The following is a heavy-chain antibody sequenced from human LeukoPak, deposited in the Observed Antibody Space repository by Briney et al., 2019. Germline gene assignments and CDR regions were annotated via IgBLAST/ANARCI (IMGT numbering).Heavy chain of an antibody. CDR1: GFTFSSYS. J-gene: IGHJ3*02. V-gene: IGHV3-21*04. CDR2: ISSSSSYI. Sequence: GGSLRLSCAASGFTFSSYSMNWVRQAPGKGLEWVSSISSSSSYIYYADPVKGRFTISRDNSKNTLYLQMNSLRAEDTAVYHCARGGIYLSAFDIWGQGTMVTVPS. D-gene: IGHD1-26*01. CDR3: ARGGIYLSAFDI.